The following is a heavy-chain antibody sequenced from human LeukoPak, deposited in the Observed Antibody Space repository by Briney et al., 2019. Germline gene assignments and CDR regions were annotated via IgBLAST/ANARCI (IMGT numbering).Heavy chain of an antibody. J-gene: IGHJ4*02. CDR3: ARALSAPAWGFDY. CDR1: GGSFSGYY. Sequence: SETLSLTCAVYGGSFSGYYWSWIRQPPGKGLEWIGEINHSGSTNYNPSLKSRVTISVDTSKNQFSLKLSSVTAADTAVYYCARALSAPAWGFDYWGQGTLVTVSS. V-gene: IGHV4-34*01. CDR2: INHSGST. D-gene: IGHD3-16*01.